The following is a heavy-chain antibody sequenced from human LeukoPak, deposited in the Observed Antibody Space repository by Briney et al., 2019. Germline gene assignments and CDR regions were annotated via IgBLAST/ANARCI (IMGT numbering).Heavy chain of an antibody. CDR1: GFTFSSYG. CDR3: ASAGTTPFDY. V-gene: IGHV3-30*03. Sequence: PGRSLRLSCAASGFTFSSYGMHWVRQAPGKGLEWVAVISYDGSNKYYADSVKGRFTISRDNSKNTLYLQMNSLRAEDTAVYYCASAGTTPFDYWGQGTLVTVSS. CDR2: ISYDGSNK. D-gene: IGHD1-1*01. J-gene: IGHJ4*02.